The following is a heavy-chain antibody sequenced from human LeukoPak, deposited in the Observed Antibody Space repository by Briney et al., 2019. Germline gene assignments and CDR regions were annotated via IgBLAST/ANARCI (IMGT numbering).Heavy chain of an antibody. CDR2: ISGDGSST. V-gene: IGHV3-43*02. D-gene: IGHD3-10*01. J-gene: IGHJ4*02. CDR3: ARDGPMAHFDF. Sequence: GGSLRLSRAVSGFTFDAYAMLWVRQTPAKGLEWVSLISGDGSSTYYADSVKGRFNISRDNSKNSLYLQLKSLRTENTALYYCARDGPMAHFDFWGQGTLVTVSS. CDR1: GFTFDAYA.